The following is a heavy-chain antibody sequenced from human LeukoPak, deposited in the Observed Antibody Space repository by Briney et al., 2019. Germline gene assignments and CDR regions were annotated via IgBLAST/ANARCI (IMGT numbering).Heavy chain of an antibody. CDR3: ATNPPDTAMGPFDY. J-gene: IGHJ4*02. D-gene: IGHD5-18*01. CDR2: FDPEDGET. V-gene: IGHV1-24*01. Sequence: ASVTVSFTVSGYTLTELSMHWVRQAPGKGLEWMGGFDPEDGETIYAQKFQGRVTMTEDTSTDTAYMELSSLRSEDTAVYYCATNPPDTAMGPFDYWGQGTLVTVSS. CDR1: GYTLTELS.